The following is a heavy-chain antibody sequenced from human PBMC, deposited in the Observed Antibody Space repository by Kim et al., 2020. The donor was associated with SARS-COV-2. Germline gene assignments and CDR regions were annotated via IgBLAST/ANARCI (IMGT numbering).Heavy chain of an antibody. CDR2: T. CDR3: TGSGTTPFDY. Sequence: TEYAASVKGRFTISRDDSKSIAYLQMNSLKTEDTAVYYCTGSGTTPFDYWGQGTLVTVSS. J-gene: IGHJ4*02. D-gene: IGHD1-1*01. V-gene: IGHV3-49*02.